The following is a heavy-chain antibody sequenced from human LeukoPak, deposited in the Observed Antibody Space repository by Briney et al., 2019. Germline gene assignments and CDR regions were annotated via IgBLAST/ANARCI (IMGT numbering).Heavy chain of an antibody. D-gene: IGHD6-13*01. CDR1: GYSFTSYW. J-gene: IGHJ4*02. V-gene: IGHV5-51*01. Sequence: GESLKISCKGSGYSFTSYWIGWVGPMPGKGLEWMELIYPGDSDTRYSPSFQGQVNISSDKSISTVYLQWSSLKASDTAMYYCARLRAAAGTIDYWGQGTLVTVSS. CDR2: IYPGDSDT. CDR3: ARLRAAAGTIDY.